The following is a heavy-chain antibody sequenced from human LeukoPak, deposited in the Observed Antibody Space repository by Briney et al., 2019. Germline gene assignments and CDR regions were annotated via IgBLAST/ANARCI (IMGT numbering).Heavy chain of an antibody. J-gene: IGHJ6*02. D-gene: IGHD1-26*01. CDR1: GFTFSSYG. Sequence: GSLRLSCAASGFTFSSYGMHWVRQAPGKGLEWVAVISYDGSNKYCADSVKGRFTISRDNSKNTLYLQMNSLRAEDTAVYYCAKDYRSLPRPGYYYYGMDVWGQGTTVTVSS. CDR3: AKDYRSLPRPGYYYYGMDV. CDR2: ISYDGSNK. V-gene: IGHV3-30*18.